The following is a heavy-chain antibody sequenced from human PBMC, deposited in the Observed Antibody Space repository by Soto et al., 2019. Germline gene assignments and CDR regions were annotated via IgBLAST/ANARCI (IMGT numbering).Heavy chain of an antibody. CDR3: AHRRIGVSQWNYGDFDY. Sequence: QITLKESGPTLVKPTQTLTLTCTFSGFSLSTSGVGVGWIRQPPGKALEGLVIIYWDDDKRYSPSLRGRHTITKDTSKNQVVLTMTNVDPEDTATYFCAHRRIGVSQWNYGDFDYWGQGILVTVSS. V-gene: IGHV2-5*02. CDR1: GFSLSTSGVG. D-gene: IGHD1-7*01. J-gene: IGHJ4*02. CDR2: IYWDDDK.